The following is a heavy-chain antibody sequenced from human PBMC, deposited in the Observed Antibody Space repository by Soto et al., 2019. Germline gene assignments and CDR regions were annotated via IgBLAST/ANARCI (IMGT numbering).Heavy chain of an antibody. V-gene: IGHV3-74*01. D-gene: IGHD6-19*01. Sequence: PGGSLRLSCAASGFTFSSYWMHWVRQAPGKGLVWVSRINSDGSSTSYADSVKGRFTISRDNAKNTLYLQMNSLRAEDTVVYYCARDPIAVAGYPEYFQHWGQGTLVTVSS. CDR1: GFTFSSYW. CDR2: INSDGSST. J-gene: IGHJ1*01. CDR3: ARDPIAVAGYPEYFQH.